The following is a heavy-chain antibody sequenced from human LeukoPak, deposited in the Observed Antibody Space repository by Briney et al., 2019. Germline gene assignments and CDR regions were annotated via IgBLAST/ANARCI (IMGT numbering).Heavy chain of an antibody. CDR1: GFTFSSFE. Sequence: GGSLRLSCAASGFTFSSFEMKWVRQAPGKGLEWVSYISSGRTIYYADSVKGRFTISRDNAKNSLYLQMNSLRAEDTAVYYCARYYCSTTSCYGRYFDYWGQGTLVTVSS. V-gene: IGHV3-48*03. D-gene: IGHD2-2*01. J-gene: IGHJ4*02. CDR3: ARYYCSTTSCYGRYFDY. CDR2: ISSGRTI.